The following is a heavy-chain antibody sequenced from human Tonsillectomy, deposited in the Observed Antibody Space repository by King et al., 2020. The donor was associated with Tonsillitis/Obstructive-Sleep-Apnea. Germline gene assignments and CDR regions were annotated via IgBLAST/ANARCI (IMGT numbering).Heavy chain of an antibody. CDR1: GGSMTSYY. CDR3: ARGAGWYDP. J-gene: IGHJ5*02. CDR2: LYYSGNT. Sequence: QLQESGPGLVKTSETLSLTCTVSGGSMTSYYWSWLRQPPGKGLEWIGYLYYSGNTNYHPSLKSRVTISVDTSKNQFSLKLSSVPTADTAVYYCARGAGWYDPWGQGTLVTVSS. V-gene: IGHV4-59*01.